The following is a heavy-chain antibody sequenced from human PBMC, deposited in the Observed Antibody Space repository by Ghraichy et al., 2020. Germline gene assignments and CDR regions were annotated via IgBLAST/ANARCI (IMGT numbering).Heavy chain of an antibody. D-gene: IGHD4-23*01. J-gene: IGHJ3*02. CDR1: GFTFSSYA. V-gene: IGHV3-23*01. CDR2: ISGSGGST. CDR3: AKSFLRGRSYGGGGDAFDI. Sequence: GGSLRLSCAASGFTFSSYAMSWVRQAPGKGLEWVSAISGSGGSTYYADSVKGRFTISRDNSKNTLYLQMNSLRAEDTAVYYCAKSFLRGRSYGGGGDAFDIWGQGTMVTVSS.